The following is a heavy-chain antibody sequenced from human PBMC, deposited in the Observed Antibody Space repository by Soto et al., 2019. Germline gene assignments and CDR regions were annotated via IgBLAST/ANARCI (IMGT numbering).Heavy chain of an antibody. Sequence: GRSLRLSCAASGFTFSSYSMNWVRQAPGKGLEWVSYISISSSPIYDADSVKSRFTISIDNAKNSRYRQMNSLRDADTAADYCAREATPLYSSSWYDFEIWGQGTMVTVSS. D-gene: IGHD6-13*01. V-gene: IGHV3-48*02. J-gene: IGHJ3*02. CDR3: AREATPLYSSSWYDFEI. CDR1: GFTFSSYS. CDR2: ISISSSPI.